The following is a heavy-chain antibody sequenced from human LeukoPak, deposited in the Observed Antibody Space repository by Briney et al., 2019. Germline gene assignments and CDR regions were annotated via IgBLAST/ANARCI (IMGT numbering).Heavy chain of an antibody. CDR2: IIPMFDTA. V-gene: IGHV1-69*05. CDR1: GGTFSNYA. J-gene: IGHJ6*03. Sequence: SVKVSCKASGGTFSNYAISWVRQAPGEGLEWMGAIIPMFDTATYAQKFQGRVTMTTDTSTRTAYMELRSLRSDDTAVYYCARGPGGRSGFHPLEDHYYYYYMDVWGKGTTVTVSS. CDR3: ARGPGGRSGFHPLEDHYYYYYMDV. D-gene: IGHD3-22*01.